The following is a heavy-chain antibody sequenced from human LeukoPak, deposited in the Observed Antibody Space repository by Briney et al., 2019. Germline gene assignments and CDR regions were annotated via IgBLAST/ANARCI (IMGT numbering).Heavy chain of an antibody. J-gene: IGHJ4*02. Sequence: PSETLSLTCAVSGGPFSGYSWSWIRQSPGEGLEWIGEINQSGNTNYNPSLKNRVTISVDTSRNQFSLKLTSATAADTAVYYCARGLEGYSYGYSEFDHWGQGTLVTVSS. CDR1: GGPFSGYS. CDR3: ARGLEGYSYGYSEFDH. D-gene: IGHD5-18*01. V-gene: IGHV4-34*01. CDR2: INQSGNT.